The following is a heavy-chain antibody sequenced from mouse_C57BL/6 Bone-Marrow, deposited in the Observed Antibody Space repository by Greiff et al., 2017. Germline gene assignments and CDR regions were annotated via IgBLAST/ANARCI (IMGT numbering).Heavy chain of an antibody. CDR1: GFNIKDDY. J-gene: IGHJ3*01. Sequence: VQLQQSGAELVRPGASVKLSCTASGFNIKDDYMHWVKQRPEQGLEWIGWIDPENGYTEYASKFQGKATITADTSSNTAYLQLSSLTSEDTAVYYCTTGYGLFAYWGQGTLVTVSA. D-gene: IGHD1-1*02. CDR3: TTGYGLFAY. CDR2: IDPENGYT. V-gene: IGHV14-4*01.